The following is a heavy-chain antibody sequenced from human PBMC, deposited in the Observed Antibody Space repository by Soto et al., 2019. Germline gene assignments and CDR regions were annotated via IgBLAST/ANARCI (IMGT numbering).Heavy chain of an antibody. CDR3: ARMYSSGSGWFHP. J-gene: IGHJ5*02. CDR2: IYYSGST. CDR1: GGSISSGDYY. Sequence: ASETLSLTCTVSGGSISSGDYYWSWIRQPPGKGLEWIGYIYYSGSTYYNPSLRSRVSISGDTSSNQFSMSLTSVTAADTARYYCARMYSSGSGWFHPWGQGTLVTVSS. V-gene: IGHV4-30-4*01. D-gene: IGHD6-19*01.